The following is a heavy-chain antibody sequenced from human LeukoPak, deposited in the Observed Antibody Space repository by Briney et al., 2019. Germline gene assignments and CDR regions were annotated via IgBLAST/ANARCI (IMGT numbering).Heavy chain of an antibody. CDR2: ISNSGPT. CDR1: GDSVTSGGYL. J-gene: IGHJ3*02. D-gene: IGHD2-21*02. Sequence: SETLSLTCTVSGDSVTSGGYLWTWIRHHPGKGLEWIGYISNSGPTSYNPPLKSRVSISVDTSNNQFSLSLSSVTAADTAVYYCARDVVVTSSPDAFDIWGQGTMVAVSS. CDR3: ARDVVVTSSPDAFDI. V-gene: IGHV4-31*03.